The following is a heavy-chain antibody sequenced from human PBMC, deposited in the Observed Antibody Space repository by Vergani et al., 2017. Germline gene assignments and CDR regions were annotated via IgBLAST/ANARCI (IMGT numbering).Heavy chain of an antibody. Sequence: EVQLVESGGGLVKPGGSLRLSCVASGFTFSSYSMNWVRQAPGKGLEWVSSIRSSSSYINYADSVKGRFTISRDNAKNSLSLQMNSLRAEDTAVYYCASSRYYDFWSGYYTDDAFDIWSQGTMVTVSS. V-gene: IGHV3-21*01. CDR3: ASSRYYDFWSGYYTDDAFDI. CDR2: IRSSSSYI. D-gene: IGHD3-3*01. J-gene: IGHJ3*02. CDR1: GFTFSSYS.